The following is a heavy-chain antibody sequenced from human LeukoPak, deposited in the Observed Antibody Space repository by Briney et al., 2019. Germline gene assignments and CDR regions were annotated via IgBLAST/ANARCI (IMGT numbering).Heavy chain of an antibody. Sequence: PGRSLRLSCAASGFSFSSYAMHWVHQAPGKGLAWVAVISYDGSNKYHAESVKGRFTISRDNSKNTLYVEMKSLRAEDTAVYYCARGAGGFSYGYPDYWGQGTLVTVSS. CDR2: ISYDGSNK. D-gene: IGHD5-18*01. V-gene: IGHV3-30-3*01. CDR3: ARGAGGFSYGYPDY. CDR1: GFSFSSYA. J-gene: IGHJ4*02.